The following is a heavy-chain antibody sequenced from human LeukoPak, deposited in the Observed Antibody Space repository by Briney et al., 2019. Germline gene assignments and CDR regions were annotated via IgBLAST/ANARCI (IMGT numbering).Heavy chain of an antibody. CDR2: INPSGGST. D-gene: IGHD5-18*01. V-gene: IGHV1-46*01. Sequence: GASVKVSCKASGYTFTSYYMHWVRPAPGQGLEWMGIINPSGGSTSYAQKFQGRVTMTRDTSTSTVYMELSSLRSEDTAVYYCARVDTAMVFDYWGQGTLVTVSS. J-gene: IGHJ4*02. CDR1: GYTFTSYY. CDR3: ARVDTAMVFDY.